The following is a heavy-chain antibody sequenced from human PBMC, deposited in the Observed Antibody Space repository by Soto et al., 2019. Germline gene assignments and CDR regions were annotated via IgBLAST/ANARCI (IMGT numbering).Heavy chain of an antibody. J-gene: IGHJ2*01. CDR1: GFTFSSYG. D-gene: IGHD5-12*01. CDR3: ARDPTSGYGGGLFWYFDL. V-gene: IGHV3-33*01. CDR2: IWYDESNK. Sequence: QVQLVESGGGVVQPGRSLRLSCAASGFTFSSYGIHWVRQAPGKGLEWVAVIWYDESNKYYADSVKGRFTISRDNSKNTLYLQMNSLRVEDTAVYYCARDPTSGYGGGLFWYFDLWGRGTLVTVSS.